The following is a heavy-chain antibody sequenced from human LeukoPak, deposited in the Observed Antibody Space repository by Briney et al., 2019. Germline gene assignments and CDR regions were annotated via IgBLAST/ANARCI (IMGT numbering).Heavy chain of an antibody. CDR2: ISHDGSNK. CDR3: TTLVTI. J-gene: IGHJ4*02. D-gene: IGHD4-23*01. CDR1: GFTFSSYA. Sequence: GASLRLSCAASGFTFSSYAMHWVRQAPGKGLEWVAVISHDGSNKYYADSVKGRFTISRDNSKNTLYLQMNSLRPEDTAVYHCTTLVTIWGQGTLVTVSS. V-gene: IGHV3-30*03.